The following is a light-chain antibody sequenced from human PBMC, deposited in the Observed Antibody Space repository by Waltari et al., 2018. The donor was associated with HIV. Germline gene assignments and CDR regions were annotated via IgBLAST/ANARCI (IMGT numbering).Light chain of an antibody. V-gene: IGLV3-21*02. J-gene: IGLJ3*02. CDR1: NIGSNS. Sequence: SYALTPPPSVSVAPGQTARVTCGGHNIGSNSVTRYKVKPGQAPVLVVYDDSDRPSGIPERFSGSNSGNTATLTISRVEAGDEADYYCQVWDTGGDHPEWVFGGGTKLTVL. CDR3: QVWDTGGDHPEWV. CDR2: DDS.